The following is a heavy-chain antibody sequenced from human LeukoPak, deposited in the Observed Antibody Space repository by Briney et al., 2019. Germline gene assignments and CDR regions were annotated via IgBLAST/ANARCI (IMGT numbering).Heavy chain of an antibody. CDR3: AKTLRRSFDT. Sequence: GGSLRLSCAASGFTFSHYDMTWVRQAPGKGLEWVSGIITSGSNTYYADSVKGRFTISRDNSKNTLYLQVNSLRAEDTALYYCAKTLRRSFDTWGQGTMVTVSS. J-gene: IGHJ3*02. CDR2: IITSGSNT. CDR1: GFTFSHYD. V-gene: IGHV3-23*01.